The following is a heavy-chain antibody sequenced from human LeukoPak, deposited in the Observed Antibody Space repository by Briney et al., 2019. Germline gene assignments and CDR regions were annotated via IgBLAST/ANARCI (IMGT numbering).Heavy chain of an antibody. CDR2: ISSSGSTI. Sequence: GVLRLSCAASGFTFSDYYMSWIRQAPGKGLEWVSYISSSGSTIYYADSVKGRFTISRDNAKNSLYLQMNSLRAEDTAVYYCARDARPDYYYYGMDVWGQGTTVTVSS. J-gene: IGHJ6*02. CDR3: ARDARPDYYYYGMDV. CDR1: GFTFSDYY. V-gene: IGHV3-11*01.